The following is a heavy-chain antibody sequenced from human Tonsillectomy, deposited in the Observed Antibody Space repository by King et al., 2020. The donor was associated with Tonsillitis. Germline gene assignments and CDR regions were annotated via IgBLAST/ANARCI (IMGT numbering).Heavy chain of an antibody. CDR2: IYTSGST. J-gene: IGHJ6*02. CDR1: GGSISSYY. V-gene: IGHV4-4*07. D-gene: IGHD6-13*01. CDR3: ARDLYSSTWYGSYSYYGMDV. Sequence: VQLQESGPGLVKPSETLSLTCTVSGGSISSYYWSWIRQPAGKGLEWIGRIYTSGSTTYNPSLKSRVTMSVDTSKKQFFLKLSSVPAADTAVYYCARDLYSSTWYGSYSYYGMDVWGQGTTVTVSS.